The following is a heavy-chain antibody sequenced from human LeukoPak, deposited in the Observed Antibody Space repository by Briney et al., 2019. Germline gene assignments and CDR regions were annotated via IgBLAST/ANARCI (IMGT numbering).Heavy chain of an antibody. D-gene: IGHD6-13*01. Sequence: PGGSLRLSCVASGFTFSRFWMSWVRQAPGKGLEHMANIKEDGSEKYYVDSVKGRFTISRDNAKNSLYLQMGSLRVEDTAVYYCARDTSAEKGQQLANWGQGTLVTVSS. CDR2: IKEDGSEK. CDR3: ARDTSAEKGQQLAN. J-gene: IGHJ4*02. V-gene: IGHV3-7*04. CDR1: GFTFSRFW.